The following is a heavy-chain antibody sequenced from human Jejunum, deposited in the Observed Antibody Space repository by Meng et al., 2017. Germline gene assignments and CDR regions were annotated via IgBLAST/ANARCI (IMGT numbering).Heavy chain of an antibody. V-gene: IGHV3-23*01. D-gene: IGHD1-26*01. CDR3: AKDCRGVVGIIDAFDM. CDR2: ITGSGITT. J-gene: IGHJ3*02. Sequence: GESLKISCAASGFTFTNFPMSWVRQAPGKGLEWLSSITGSGITTYYADSVKGRFTISRDDSKSTVYLQMNSLRVEDTAIYYCAKDCRGVVGIIDAFDMWGQGTMVTVSS. CDR1: GFTFTNFP.